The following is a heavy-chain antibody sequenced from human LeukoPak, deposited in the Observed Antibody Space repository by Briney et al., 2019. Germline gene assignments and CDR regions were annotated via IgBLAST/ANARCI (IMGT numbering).Heavy chain of an antibody. J-gene: IGHJ3*02. Sequence: SETLSLTCTVSGGSISSSSFYWGWIRQPPGKGLEWIGSIYYSGSTYYNPSLQSRVTISVDTSKNQFSLKLSSVTAADTAVYYCAVDYSSGWDYDAFDIWGQGTMVTVSS. CDR1: GGSISSSSFY. D-gene: IGHD6-19*01. CDR3: AVDYSSGWDYDAFDI. CDR2: IYYSGST. V-gene: IGHV4-39*01.